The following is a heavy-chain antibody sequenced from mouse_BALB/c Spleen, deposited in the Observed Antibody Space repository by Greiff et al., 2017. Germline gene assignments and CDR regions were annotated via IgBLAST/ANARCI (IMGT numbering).Heavy chain of an antibody. CDR1: GFTFSSFG. CDR2: ISSGSSTI. J-gene: IGHJ3*01. V-gene: IGHV5-17*02. Sequence: EVQLQESGGGLVQPGGSRKLSCAASGFTFSSFGMHWVRQAPEKGLEWVAYISSGSSTIYYADTVKGRFTISRDNPKNTLFLQMTSLRSEDTAMYDCARSRDYGSSPFAYWGQGTLVTVSA. CDR3: ARSRDYGSSPFAY. D-gene: IGHD1-1*01.